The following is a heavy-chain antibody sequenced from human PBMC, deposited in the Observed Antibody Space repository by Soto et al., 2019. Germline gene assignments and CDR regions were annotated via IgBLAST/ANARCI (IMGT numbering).Heavy chain of an antibody. Sequence: YGSWIRQPPGKGLEWIGYIYHSGSTYYNPSPKSRVTISVDRSKNQFSLKLSSVTAADTAVYYCASAYCTNGACYPTRPYYYVMDAWFQGT. D-gene: IGHD2-8*01. CDR1: Y. J-gene: IGHJ6*02. CDR2: IYHSGST. V-gene: IGHV4-30-2*01. CDR3: ASAYCTNGACYPTRPYYYVMDA.